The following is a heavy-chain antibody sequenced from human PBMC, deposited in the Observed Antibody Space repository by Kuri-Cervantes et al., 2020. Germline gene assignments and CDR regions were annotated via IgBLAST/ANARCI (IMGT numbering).Heavy chain of an antibody. Sequence: KVSCKGSGYSFTSYWIGWVRQMPGKDLEWMGIIYPGDSDTRYSPSFQGQVTISADKSISTAYLQWSSLKASDTAMYYCAVKGYSYGTHYYYGMDVWGQGTTVTVSS. V-gene: IGHV5-51*01. J-gene: IGHJ6*02. CDR1: GYSFTSYW. CDR3: AVKGYSYGTHYYYGMDV. CDR2: IYPGDSDT. D-gene: IGHD5-18*01.